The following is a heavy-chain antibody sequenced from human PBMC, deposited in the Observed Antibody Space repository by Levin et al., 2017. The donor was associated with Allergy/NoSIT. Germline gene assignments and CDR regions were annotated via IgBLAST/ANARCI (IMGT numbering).Heavy chain of an antibody. CDR2: IRSKANSYAT. CDR3: TRHRSYCSSTSCYVGYYYYGMDV. J-gene: IGHJ6*02. Sequence: KVSCAASGFTFSGSAMHWVRQASGKGLEWVGRIRSKANSYATAYAASVKGRFTISRDDSKNTAYLQMNSLKTEDTAVYYCTRHRSYCSSTSCYVGYYYYGMDVWGQGTTVTVSS. D-gene: IGHD2-2*01. CDR1: GFTFSGSA. V-gene: IGHV3-73*01.